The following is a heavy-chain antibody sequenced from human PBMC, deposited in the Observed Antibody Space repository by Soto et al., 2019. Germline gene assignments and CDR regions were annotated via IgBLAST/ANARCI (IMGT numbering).Heavy chain of an antibody. CDR3: VRGGGATLRLGYDAYYFDL. J-gene: IGHJ4*02. CDR2: MYNSGRT. Sequence: QLQLQESGSEVVKPSQTLSLTCAVSGGSISSSGYSWSWIRQPPGKGLEWIGYMYNSGRTDYYPSLKSRVTISLDRPKNQFSLKLTSVTAADTAVYYCVRGGGATLRLGYDAYYFDLWGQGTLVTVSS. V-gene: IGHV4-30-2*01. CDR1: GGSISSSGYS. D-gene: IGHD3-16*01.